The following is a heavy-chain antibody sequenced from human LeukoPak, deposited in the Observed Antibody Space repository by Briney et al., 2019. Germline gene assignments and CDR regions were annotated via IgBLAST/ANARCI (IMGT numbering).Heavy chain of an antibody. D-gene: IGHD3-10*01. J-gene: IGHJ4*02. CDR1: GFTFSSYA. CDR2: ISSSSSYI. V-gene: IGHV3-21*04. CDR3: AKDRRAGSYDY. Sequence: GGSLRLSCAASGFTFSSYAMHWVRQAPGKGLEWVSSISSSSSYIYYADSVKGRFTISRDNAKNSLYLQMNSLRAEDTAVYYCAKDRRAGSYDYWGQGTLVTVSS.